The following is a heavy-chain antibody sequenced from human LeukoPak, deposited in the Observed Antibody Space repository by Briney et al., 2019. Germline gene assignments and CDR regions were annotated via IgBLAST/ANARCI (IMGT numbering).Heavy chain of an antibody. J-gene: IGHJ3*02. CDR1: GYTFTGYY. CDR2: IIPIFGTA. CDR3: ARSIRGVIIMATFFGAFDI. D-gene: IGHD3-10*01. Sequence: SVKVSCKASGYTFTGYYMHWVRQAPGQGLEWMGGIIPIFGTANYAQKFQGRVTITADKSTSTAYMELSSLRSEDTAVYYCARSIRGVIIMATFFGAFDIWGQGTMVTVSS. V-gene: IGHV1-69*06.